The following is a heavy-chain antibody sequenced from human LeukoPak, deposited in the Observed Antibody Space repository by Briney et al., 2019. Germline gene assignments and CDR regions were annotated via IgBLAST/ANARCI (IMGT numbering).Heavy chain of an antibody. V-gene: IGHV3-21*01. D-gene: IGHD3-22*01. CDR1: GFTFSSYA. CDR3: ARDLELVSRITMIVGTDY. J-gene: IGHJ4*02. CDR2: ISSSSSYI. Sequence: GSLRLSCAASGFTFSSYAMSWVRQAPGKGLEWVSSISSSSSYIYYADSVKGRFTISRDNAKNSLYLQMNSLRAEDTAVYYCARDLELVSRITMIVGTDYWGQGTLVTVSS.